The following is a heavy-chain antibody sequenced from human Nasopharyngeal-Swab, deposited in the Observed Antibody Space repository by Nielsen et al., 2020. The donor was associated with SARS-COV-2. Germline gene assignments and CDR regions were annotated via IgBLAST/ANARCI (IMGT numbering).Heavy chain of an antibody. D-gene: IGHD3-22*01. J-gene: IGHJ4*02. CDR3: GRDRYYDSSGFDY. CDR2: IWYGGSEK. V-gene: IGHV3-33*01. Sequence: GGSLRPSCAASGFTFNNYGMHWVRQAPGKGLEWVAVIWYGGSEKHYADSVRGRFTISRDNPKNTLYLQMNSLRAEDTAIYYCGRDRYYDSSGFDYWGQGTLVSVSS. CDR1: GFTFNNYG.